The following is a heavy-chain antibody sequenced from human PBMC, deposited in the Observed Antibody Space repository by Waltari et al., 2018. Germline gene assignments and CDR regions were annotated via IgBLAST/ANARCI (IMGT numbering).Heavy chain of an antibody. CDR3: ARAGLSASGVVLDDAFDI. CDR1: GFTFRSYS. J-gene: IGHJ3*02. Sequence: EVQLVESGGGLVKSGGSQRLSCAAPGFTFRSYSMNWVRQAPGKGLEWLSIISRSSTYIYYSDSVKGRFTISRDNAKNSVFLQMNSLRAEDTAMYYCARAGLSASGVVLDDAFDIWGQGTMVIVSS. D-gene: IGHD3-3*01. CDR2: ISRSSTYI. V-gene: IGHV3-21*01.